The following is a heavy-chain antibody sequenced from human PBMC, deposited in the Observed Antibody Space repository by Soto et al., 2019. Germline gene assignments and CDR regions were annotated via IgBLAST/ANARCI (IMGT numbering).Heavy chain of an antibody. Sequence: GESLKISCKGSGYSFTSYWISWVRQMPGKGLEWMGRIDPSDSYTNYSPSFQGHVTISADKSISTAYLQWSSLKASDTAMYYCATRGADYYYYGMDVWGQGTTVTVSS. D-gene: IGHD3-10*01. V-gene: IGHV5-10-1*01. CDR3: ATRGADYYYYGMDV. J-gene: IGHJ6*02. CDR2: IDPSDSYT. CDR1: GYSFTSYW.